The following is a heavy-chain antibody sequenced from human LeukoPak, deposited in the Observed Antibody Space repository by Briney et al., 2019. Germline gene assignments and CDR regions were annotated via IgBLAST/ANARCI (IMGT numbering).Heavy chain of an antibody. D-gene: IGHD3-3*02. CDR3: TGDTSTISFDY. J-gene: IGHJ4*02. Sequence: GGSLRLSCAASGFTFSSHEMNWVRQAPGKGLEWVSYISSSGSTIYYADSVKGRFTISRDNARNSLYLQMNSLSAEDTAVYYCTGDTSTISFDYWGQGTLVTVSS. V-gene: IGHV3-48*03. CDR2: ISSSGSTI. CDR1: GFTFSSHE.